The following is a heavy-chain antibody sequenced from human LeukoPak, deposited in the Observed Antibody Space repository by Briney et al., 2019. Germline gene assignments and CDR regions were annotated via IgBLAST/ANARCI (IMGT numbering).Heavy chain of an antibody. CDR1: GFTFSHYG. J-gene: IGHJ4*02. V-gene: IGHV3-33*01. D-gene: IGHD6-13*01. CDR2: IWYDGSKK. CDR3: ASGSLQLVQDY. Sequence: GRSLRFSCAASGFTFSHYGMHWVRQAPGKGLEWVAIIWYDGSKKYYADSVKGRFTISRDDSKNTLCLQMNSLRAEDTAVYYCASGSLQLVQDYWGQGTLVTVSS.